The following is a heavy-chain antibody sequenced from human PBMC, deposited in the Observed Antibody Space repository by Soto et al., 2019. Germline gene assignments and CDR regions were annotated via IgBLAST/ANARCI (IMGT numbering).Heavy chain of an antibody. J-gene: IGHJ6*02. CDR3: ARESDDHDADV. Sequence: QVQLVESGGGVVQPGGSLRLSCVGSGFPFSRHAIHWVRQAPGKGLEWVGVIANDGNTKYLAQSVRGRISISRDNSENTVFLQMLSLRGEYTAVYYCARESDDHDADVWGQGTSVTVSS. D-gene: IGHD1-1*01. CDR2: IANDGNTK. V-gene: IGHV3-30-3*01. CDR1: GFPFSRHA.